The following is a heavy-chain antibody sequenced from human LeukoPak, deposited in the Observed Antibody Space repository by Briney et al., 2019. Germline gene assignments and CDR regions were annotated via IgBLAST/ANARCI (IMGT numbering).Heavy chain of an antibody. CDR1: GGTFSSYA. CDR3: ARGDYAYSKRLLVLNWFDP. Sequence: SVKVSCKASGGTFSSYAISWVRQAPGQGLEWMGGIIPIFGTANYAQKFQGRVTITADESTSTAYMELSGLRSEDTAVYYCARGDYAYSKRLLVLNWFDPWGQGTLVTVSS. V-gene: IGHV1-69*13. J-gene: IGHJ5*02. CDR2: IIPIFGTA. D-gene: IGHD6-13*01.